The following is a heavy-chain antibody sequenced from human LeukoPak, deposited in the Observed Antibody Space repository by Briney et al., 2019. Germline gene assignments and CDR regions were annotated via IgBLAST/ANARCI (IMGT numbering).Heavy chain of an antibody. Sequence: GGSLRLSCAASGFPFSSYGMHWVRQAPGKGLEWVAVTSYDGTNKYYADSVKGRLTISRDNSKNTLYLQMNSLRAEDTAVYYCAKPRGFGELFFDYWGQGTLVTVSS. CDR1: GFPFSSYG. CDR3: AKPRGFGELFFDY. J-gene: IGHJ4*02. V-gene: IGHV3-30*18. CDR2: TSYDGTNK. D-gene: IGHD3-10*01.